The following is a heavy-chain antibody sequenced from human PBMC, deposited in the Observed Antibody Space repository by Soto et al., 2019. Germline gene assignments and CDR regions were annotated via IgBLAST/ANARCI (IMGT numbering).Heavy chain of an antibody. D-gene: IGHD5-12*01. CDR1: GYTFTSYG. CDR2: ISAYNGNT. CDR3: ARDVKRWLQYYFDY. J-gene: IGHJ4*02. V-gene: IGHV1-18*04. Sequence: AASVKVSCKASGYTFTSYGISWVRQAPGQGLEWMGWISAYNGNTNYAQKLQGRVTMTTDTSTSTAYMELRSLRSDDTAVYYCARDVKRWLQYYFDYWGQGTLVTASS.